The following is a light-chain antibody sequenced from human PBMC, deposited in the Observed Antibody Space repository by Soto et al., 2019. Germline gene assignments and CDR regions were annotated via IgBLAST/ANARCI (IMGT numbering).Light chain of an antibody. CDR2: DVT. Sequence: QSALTQPASVSGSPGQSIAISCTGTSSDVGGYNSVSWYQQHPGKAPKLMICDVTNRPSGVSNRFSGSKSGNTASLTISGLQAEDETDYYCSSYASGGTYVFGTGTKVTVL. V-gene: IGLV2-14*01. CDR3: SSYASGGTYV. J-gene: IGLJ1*01. CDR1: SSDVGGYNS.